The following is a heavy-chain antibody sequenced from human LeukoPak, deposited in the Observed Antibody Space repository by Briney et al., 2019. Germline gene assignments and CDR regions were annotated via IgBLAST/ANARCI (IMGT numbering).Heavy chain of an antibody. J-gene: IGHJ4*02. V-gene: IGHV4-31*03. Sequence: KTSETLSLTCTVSGGSISSGGYYWSWIRQHPGKGLEWIGYIYYSGSTYYNPSLKSRVTISVDTSKNQFSLKLSSVTAADTAVYYCARQAMVRAIQLWPPFDYWGQGTLVTVSS. CDR2: IYYSGST. CDR3: ARQAMVRAIQLWPPFDY. CDR1: GGSISSGGYY. D-gene: IGHD5-18*01.